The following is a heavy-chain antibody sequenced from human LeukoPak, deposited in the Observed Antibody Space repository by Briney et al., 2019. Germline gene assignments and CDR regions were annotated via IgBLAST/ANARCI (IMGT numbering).Heavy chain of an antibody. Sequence: GGSLRLSCAASGFNFADSAMSWVRQTPRKGLEWVSLISFNGRNTYYGDSVKGRFTISRDNSKDTVYLQMNSLRAEDTAIFYCARDIELSTWGPGTMVTVSP. V-gene: IGHV3-23*01. D-gene: IGHD5-12*01. CDR2: ISFNGRNT. CDR1: GFNFADSA. CDR3: ARDIELST. J-gene: IGHJ3*01.